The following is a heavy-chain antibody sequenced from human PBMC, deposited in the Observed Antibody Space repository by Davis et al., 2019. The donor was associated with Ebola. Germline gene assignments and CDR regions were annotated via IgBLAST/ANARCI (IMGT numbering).Heavy chain of an antibody. CDR2: ISYDGSNN. CDR1: EFTFISYA. V-gene: IGHV3-30-3*01. CDR3: ARDLPFYIWGSYWSYGMDV. J-gene: IGHJ6*02. D-gene: IGHD3-16*01. Sequence: GESLKISCAASEFTFISYAMHWVRQAPGKGLEWVAVISYDGSNNYYADSVKGRFTISRDNSKNTLYLQMNSLRAEDTAVYYCARDLPFYIWGSYWSYGMDVWGQGTTVTVSS.